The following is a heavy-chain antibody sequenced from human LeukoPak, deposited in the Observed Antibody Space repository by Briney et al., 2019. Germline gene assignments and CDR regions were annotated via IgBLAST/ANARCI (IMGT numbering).Heavy chain of an antibody. J-gene: IGHJ4*02. D-gene: IGHD3-10*01. Sequence: PGGSLRLFCAASGFTFSSYEMNWVRQAPGKGREGVSYISNSGSTIYHADSVKGRFTISRDNAKNSLYLQMNSLRAEDTAVYYCARDWGGGTHDYWGQGTLVTVSS. CDR3: ARDWGGGTHDY. CDR1: GFTFSSYE. V-gene: IGHV3-48*03. CDR2: ISNSGSTI.